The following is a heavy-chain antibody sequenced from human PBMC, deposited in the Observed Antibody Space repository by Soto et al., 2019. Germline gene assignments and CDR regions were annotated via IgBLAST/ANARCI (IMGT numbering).Heavy chain of an antibody. CDR1: GGSISSYY. D-gene: IGHD5-12*01. Sequence: SETLSLTCTVSGGSISSYYWSWIRQPPGKGLEWIGYIYYSGSTNYNPSLKSRVTISVDTSKNQFSLKLSSVTAADTAVYYCARYSGYDSRWFDPWGQGTLVTVSS. CDR2: IYYSGST. V-gene: IGHV4-59*08. J-gene: IGHJ5*02. CDR3: ARYSGYDSRWFDP.